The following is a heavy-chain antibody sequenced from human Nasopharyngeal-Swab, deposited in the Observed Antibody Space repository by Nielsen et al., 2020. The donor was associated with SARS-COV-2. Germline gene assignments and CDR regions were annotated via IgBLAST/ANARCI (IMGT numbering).Heavy chain of an antibody. CDR3: ATGFPVVTAMPEYNHYTYYYYYGMDV. CDR1: GYTLTELS. CDR2: FDPEDGET. Sequence: ASVKVSCKVSGYTLTELSMHWVRQAPGKGLEWMGGFDPEDGETIHAQKFQGRVTMTEDTSTDTAYMELSSLRSEDTAVYYCATGFPVVTAMPEYNHYTYYYYYGMDVWGQGTTVTVSS. V-gene: IGHV1-24*01. J-gene: IGHJ6*02. D-gene: IGHD2-21*02.